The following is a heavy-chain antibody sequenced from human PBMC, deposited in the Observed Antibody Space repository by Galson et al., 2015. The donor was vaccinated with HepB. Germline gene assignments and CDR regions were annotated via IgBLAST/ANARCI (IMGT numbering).Heavy chain of an antibody. CDR2: ISGSGGST. V-gene: IGHV3-23*01. CDR1: GFTFSSYA. Sequence: SLRLSCAASGFTFSSYAMSWVRQAPGKGLEWVSAISGSGGSTYYADSVKGRFTISRDNSKNTLYLQMNSLRAEDTAVYYCAKPRLWFGEGGRDAFDIWGQGTMVTVSS. J-gene: IGHJ3*02. D-gene: IGHD3-10*01. CDR3: AKPRLWFGEGGRDAFDI.